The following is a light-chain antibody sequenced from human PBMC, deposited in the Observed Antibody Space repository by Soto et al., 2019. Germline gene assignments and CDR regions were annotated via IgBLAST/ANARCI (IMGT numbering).Light chain of an antibody. CDR3: QQYKTYSRT. Sequence: DIQMTQSPSTLSASVGDRVTITCRASQSISSWLAWYQQKPGKAPKVLIYKASNLESGVPSRLSGSGSGTEFTLTISSLQPDDFATYYCQQYKTYSRTFGQGTKVEIK. CDR1: QSISSW. V-gene: IGKV1-5*03. J-gene: IGKJ1*01. CDR2: KAS.